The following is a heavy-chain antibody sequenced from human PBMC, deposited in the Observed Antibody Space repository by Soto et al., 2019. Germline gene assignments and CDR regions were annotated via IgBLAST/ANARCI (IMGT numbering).Heavy chain of an antibody. V-gene: IGHV4-59*01. D-gene: IGHD6-13*01. CDR3: ARVNSSSWYEWFDP. Sequence: SETLSLTCTASGGSISSYYWSWIRQPPGKGLEWTGYIYYSGSTNYNPSLKSRVTISVDTSKNQFSLKLSSVTAADTAVYYCARVNSSSWYEWFDPWGQGTLVTVSS. J-gene: IGHJ5*02. CDR2: IYYSGST. CDR1: GGSISSYY.